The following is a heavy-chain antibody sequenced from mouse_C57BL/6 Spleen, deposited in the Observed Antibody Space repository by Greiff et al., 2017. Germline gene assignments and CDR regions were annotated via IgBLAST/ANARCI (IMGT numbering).Heavy chain of an antibody. CDR3: ARIYYGNHYWYFDV. CDR2: IHPNSGST. CDR1: GYTFTSYW. D-gene: IGHD2-1*01. V-gene: IGHV1-64*01. J-gene: IGHJ1*03. Sequence: QVQLQQPGAELVKPGASVKLSCKASGYTFTSYWMHWVKQRPGQGLEWIGMIHPNSGSTNYNEKFKSKATLTVDKSSSTAYMQLSSLTSEDSAVYYCARIYYGNHYWYFDVWGTGTTVTVAS.